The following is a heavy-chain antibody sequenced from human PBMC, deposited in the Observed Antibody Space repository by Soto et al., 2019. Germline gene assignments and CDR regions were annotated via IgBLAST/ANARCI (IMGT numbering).Heavy chain of an antibody. V-gene: IGHV1-24*01. CDR2: FDPEDGEA. J-gene: IGHJ4*02. CDR3: ATARLGPLRYFDWLLPDY. D-gene: IGHD3-9*01. Sequence: GASVKVSCKVSGYTLTELSMHWVRQAPGKGLEWMGGFDPEDGEAIYAQKFQGRVTMTEDTSTDTAYMELSSLRSEDTAVYYCATARLGPLRYFDWLLPDYWGRGTLVTVSS. CDR1: GYTLTELS.